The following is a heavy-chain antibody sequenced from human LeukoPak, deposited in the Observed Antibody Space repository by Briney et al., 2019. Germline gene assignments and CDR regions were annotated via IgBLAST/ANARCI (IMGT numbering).Heavy chain of an antibody. J-gene: IGHJ6*03. CDR3: ARGGKYYGSGSYYTYYYYMDV. Sequence: ASVKVSCKASRYTFTSYGISWVRQAPGQGLEWMGWISTYNSNTNYAQKVQGRVTMSTDTSTSTAYMELRSLRSDDTAVYYCARGGKYYGSGSYYTYYYYMDVWGKGTTVTISS. D-gene: IGHD3-10*01. V-gene: IGHV1-18*01. CDR1: RYTFTSYG. CDR2: ISTYNSNT.